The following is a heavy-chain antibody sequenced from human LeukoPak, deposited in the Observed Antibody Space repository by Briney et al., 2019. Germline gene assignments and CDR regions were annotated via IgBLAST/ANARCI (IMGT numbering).Heavy chain of an antibody. D-gene: IGHD2-15*01. CDR2: IYYSGSS. J-gene: IGHJ4*02. CDR1: GRSISIHY. CDR3: ARCGRNYFDY. Sequence: SEPLSLTCSLSGRSISIHYGSCTRHPPGKRVEWIGYIYYSGSSSHNPSRKRRGSISKDTSKSQVSLIVTSVPAADTAVYYCARCGRNYFDYLGQRSMAAV. V-gene: IGHV4-59*11.